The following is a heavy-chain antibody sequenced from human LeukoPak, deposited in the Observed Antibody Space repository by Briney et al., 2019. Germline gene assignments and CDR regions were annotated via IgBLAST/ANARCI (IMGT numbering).Heavy chain of an antibody. CDR2: MNPNSGNT. CDR3: ARHKLDGDSRYYYYYGMDV. CDR1: GYTFTSYD. D-gene: IGHD2-21*01. Sequence: ASVKVYCKASGYTFTSYDINWVRQATGQGLEWMGWMNPNSGNTGYAQKFQGRVTMTRNTSISTAYMELSSLRSEDTAVYYCARHKLDGDSRYYYYYGMDVWGQGTTVTVSS. J-gene: IGHJ6*02. V-gene: IGHV1-8*01.